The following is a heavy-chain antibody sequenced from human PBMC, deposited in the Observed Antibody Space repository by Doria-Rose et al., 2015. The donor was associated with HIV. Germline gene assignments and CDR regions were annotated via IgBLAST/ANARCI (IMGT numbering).Heavy chain of an antibody. Sequence: QVQLVESGPVLVKPTETLTLTCTVSGVSLSSPGVGVSWIRQPPGKALEWLANIFSDDERSYKTSLKSRLTISRVTSKSQVVLTMTDMDPVDTATYYCARIKSSRWYHKYYFDFWGQGTLVIVSA. CDR3: ARIKSSRWYHKYYFDF. CDR1: GVSLSSPGVG. V-gene: IGHV2-26*01. D-gene: IGHD6-13*01. CDR2: IFSDDER. J-gene: IGHJ4*02.